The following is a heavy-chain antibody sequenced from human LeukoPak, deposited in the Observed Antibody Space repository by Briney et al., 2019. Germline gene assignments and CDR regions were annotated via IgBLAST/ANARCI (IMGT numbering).Heavy chain of an antibody. CDR3: AKRGVVIRAVIIVGFHKEAYYFDY. CDR1: GITLSNYG. V-gene: IGHV3-23*01. Sequence: GGSLRLSCAVSGITLSNYGMSWVRQAPGKGLEWVAGISDGGGSRNYADPVKGRFTISRDNPKNTLYLQMNSLRAEDTAVYFCAKRGVVIRAVIIVGFHKEAYYFDYWGQGALVTVSS. CDR2: ISDGGGSR. J-gene: IGHJ4*02. D-gene: IGHD3-10*01.